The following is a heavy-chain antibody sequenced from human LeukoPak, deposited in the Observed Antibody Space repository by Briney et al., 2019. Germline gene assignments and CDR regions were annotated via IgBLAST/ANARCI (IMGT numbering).Heavy chain of an antibody. CDR1: GFTFSTYS. D-gene: IGHD3-22*01. Sequence: PGGSLRLSCAVSGFTFSTYSMNWVRQAPGKGLEWVSYISSSSSTIYYADSVKGRFTISRDNAKNSLYLQMNSLRDEDTAVYYCAKDSDYYHSSGYHYAYFQHWGQGTLVTVSP. CDR3: AKDSDYYHSSGYHYAYFQH. CDR2: ISSSSSTI. V-gene: IGHV3-48*02. J-gene: IGHJ1*01.